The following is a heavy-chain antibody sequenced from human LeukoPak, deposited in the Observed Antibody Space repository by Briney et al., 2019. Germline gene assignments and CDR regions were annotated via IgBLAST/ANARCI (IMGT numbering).Heavy chain of an antibody. CDR2: IYYSGST. V-gene: IGHV4-59*01. D-gene: IGHD5-18*01. CDR1: GGSISSYY. Sequence: PSETLSLTCTVPGGSISSYYWSWIRQPPGKGLEWIGYIYYSGSTNCNPSLKSRVTISVDTSKNQFSLKLSSVTAADTAVYYCARGRGHSYGLGAYFDYWGQGTLVTVSS. J-gene: IGHJ4*02. CDR3: ARGRGHSYGLGAYFDY.